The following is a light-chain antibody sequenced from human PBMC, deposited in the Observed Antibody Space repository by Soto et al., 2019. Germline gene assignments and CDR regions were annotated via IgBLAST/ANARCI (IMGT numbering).Light chain of an antibody. CDR2: EVS. CDR3: SSYASGSTLG. CDR1: SSDVGGYNY. J-gene: IGLJ1*01. Sequence: QSALTQPPSASGSPGQSVTISCTGTSSDVGGYNYVSWYQQHPGKAPKLLIYEVSNRPSGVSNRFSGSKSGNTASLIISGLQAEDEADYYCSSYASGSTLGFGTGTKLTVL. V-gene: IGLV2-14*01.